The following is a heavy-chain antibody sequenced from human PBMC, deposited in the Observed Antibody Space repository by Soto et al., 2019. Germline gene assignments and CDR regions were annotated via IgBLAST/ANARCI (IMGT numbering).Heavy chain of an antibody. V-gene: IGHV4-39*01. CDR1: GGSISSSSCH. CDR2: IKYSGTT. J-gene: IGHJ6*02. D-gene: IGHD2-2*01. CDR3: ARAVVPAAQSMDV. Sequence: SETLSLTCTVSGGSISSSSCHWGWIRQPPGKGLEWIASIKYSGTTFYNPSLKSRVTLSVDTSKNQFALKLSSVTAAETAVYYCARAVVPAAQSMDVWGQGTTVTVS.